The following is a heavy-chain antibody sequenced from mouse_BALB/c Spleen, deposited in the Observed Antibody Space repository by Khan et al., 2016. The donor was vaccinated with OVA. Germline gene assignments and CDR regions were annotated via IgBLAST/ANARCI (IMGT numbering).Heavy chain of an antibody. V-gene: IGHV5-9-3*01. Sequence: EVELVESGGGLVKPGGSLKLSCAASGFTFSTYAMSWVRQTPEKRLEWVATISSDGDYTYFPDNVTGRFTISRDNAKNTLCLQMNSVRSEDTAMYYCARSPYGNFAYWGQGTLVTVSA. D-gene: IGHD2-1*01. CDR3: ARSPYGNFAY. J-gene: IGHJ3*01. CDR1: GFTFSTYA. CDR2: ISSDGDYT.